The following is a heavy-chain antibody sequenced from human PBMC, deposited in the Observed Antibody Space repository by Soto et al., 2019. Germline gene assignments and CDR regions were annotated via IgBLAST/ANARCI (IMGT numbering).Heavy chain of an antibody. D-gene: IGHD2-2*01. J-gene: IGHJ6*02. CDR3: ARVVVPAARSYYYYYGMDV. V-gene: IGHV1-69*13. CDR2: IIPIFGTA. Sequence: SVKVSCKASGGTFSSYAISWVRQAPGQGLEWMGGIIPIFGTANYAQKFEGRVTITADESTSTAYMELSSLRSEDTAVYYCARVVVPAARSYYYYYGMDVWGQGTTVTVSS. CDR1: GGTFSSYA.